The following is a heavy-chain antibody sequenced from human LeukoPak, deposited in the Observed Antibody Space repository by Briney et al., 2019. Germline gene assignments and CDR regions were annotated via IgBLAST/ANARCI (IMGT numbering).Heavy chain of an antibody. J-gene: IGHJ4*02. CDR3: ARPGYYVGRAYFDY. V-gene: IGHV4-34*01. CDR2: INHSGST. Sequence: SETLSLTCAVYGGSFSGYYWSWIRQPPGKGLEWIGEINHSGSTNYNPSLKSRVTISVDTSKNQFSLKLSSVTAADTAVYYCARPGYYVGRAYFDYWGQGTLVTVSS. CDR1: GGSFSGYY. D-gene: IGHD3-10*02.